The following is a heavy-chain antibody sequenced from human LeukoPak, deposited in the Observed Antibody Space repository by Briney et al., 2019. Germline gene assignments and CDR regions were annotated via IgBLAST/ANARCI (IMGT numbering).Heavy chain of an antibody. V-gene: IGHV3-23*01. CDR1: GFTVRNNH. Sequence: GGFLRLSCAASGFTVRNNHMSWVRQAPGKAPEWVSGISGSGGSTYSADSVKGRFTISRDNSKNTLYLQMNTLRAEDTAVYYCARSIYASGSFYTFDIWGQGTMVTVSS. CDR3: ARSIYASGSFYTFDI. CDR2: ISGSGGST. J-gene: IGHJ3*02. D-gene: IGHD3-10*01.